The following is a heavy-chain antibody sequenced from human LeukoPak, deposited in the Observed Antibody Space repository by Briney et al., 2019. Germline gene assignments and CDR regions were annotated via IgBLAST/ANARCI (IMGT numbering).Heavy chain of an antibody. V-gene: IGHV3-23*01. J-gene: IGHJ2*01. CDR3: AKGYYYDSSGYSIWSSHGVWYFDL. CDR1: GFTFDDYA. CDR2: ISGSGGST. D-gene: IGHD3-22*01. Sequence: GGSLRLSCAASGFTFDDYAMHWVRQAPGKGLEWVSAISGSGGSTYYADSVKGRFTISRDNSKNTLYLQMNSLRAEDTAVYYCAKGYYYDSSGYSIWSSHGVWYFDLWGRGTLVTVSS.